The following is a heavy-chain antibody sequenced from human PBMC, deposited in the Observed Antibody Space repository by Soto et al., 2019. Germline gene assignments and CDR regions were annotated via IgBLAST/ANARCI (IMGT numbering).Heavy chain of an antibody. CDR3: ARHEYVSSSYDLLDV. CDR2: IYYTGTT. J-gene: IGHJ3*01. V-gene: IGHV4-39*01. D-gene: IGHD3-22*01. Sequence: SETLSLTCSVSGGSVTNIHYFWAWIRQSPGKGLEWIANIYYTGTTFYNPSLRSRVSMTIDASKNRFSLNLSSVTASDTALYYCARHEYVSSSYDLLDVWGRGTMVTVSS. CDR1: GGSVTNIHYF.